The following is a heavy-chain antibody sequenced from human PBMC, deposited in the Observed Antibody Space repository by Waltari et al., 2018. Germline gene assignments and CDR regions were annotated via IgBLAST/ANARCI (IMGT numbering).Heavy chain of an antibody. Sequence: QLQLQESGPGLVKPSETLSLTCPVSGGSISSSHYSWGWIRQPPGKGLEWIGSIYYSGSTYYNPSLKSRVTISVDTSKNQFYLKLNSVTAADTAVHYCARSGYYDSSGYYWWFDPWGQGTLVTVSS. J-gene: IGHJ5*02. CDR3: ARSGYYDSSGYYWWFDP. V-gene: IGHV4-39*01. CDR1: GGSISSSHYS. CDR2: IYYSGST. D-gene: IGHD3-22*01.